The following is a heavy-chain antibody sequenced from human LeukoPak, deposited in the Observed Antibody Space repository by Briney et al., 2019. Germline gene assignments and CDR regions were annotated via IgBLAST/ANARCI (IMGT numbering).Heavy chain of an antibody. J-gene: IGHJ3*02. CDR2: IIPIFGTA. CDR1: GVTFSSYA. V-gene: IGHV1-69*05. CDR3: ARLGSNDAFDI. Sequence: SVKVSCKASGVTFSSYAISWVRQAPGQGLEWMGRIIPIFGTANYAQKFQGRVTITTDESSSTAYMELSSLRSEDTAVYYCARLGSNDAFDIWGQGTMVTVSS. D-gene: IGHD2-15*01.